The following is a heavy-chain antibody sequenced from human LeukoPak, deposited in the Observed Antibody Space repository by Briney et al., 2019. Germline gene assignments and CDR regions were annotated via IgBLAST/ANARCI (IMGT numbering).Heavy chain of an antibody. CDR2: INPSGGSK. CDR1: GYTFTSYY. CDR3: ARESRVFHWFDP. Sequence: ASVKVSCKASGYTFTSYYMHWVRQAPGQGLEWMGIINPSGGSKSYAQKFQGRVTMTRDTSTSTVYMELSSLRSEDTAVYYCARESRVFHWFDPWGQGTLVTISS. D-gene: IGHD2-21*01. V-gene: IGHV1-46*01. J-gene: IGHJ5*02.